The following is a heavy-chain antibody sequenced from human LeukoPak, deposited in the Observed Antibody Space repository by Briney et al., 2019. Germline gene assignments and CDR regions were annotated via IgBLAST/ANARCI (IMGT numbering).Heavy chain of an antibody. CDR2: ISGSGGST. Sequence: GGSLRLSCAASGFTFNSYAMSWVRQAPGKGLEWVSAISGSGGSTYYADSVKGRFTISRDNSKNTLYLQMNSLRAEDTAVYYCAVATGAAADFSSGFDPWGQGTLVTVSS. CDR1: GFTFNSYA. CDR3: AVATGAAADFSSGFDP. J-gene: IGHJ5*02. D-gene: IGHD6-13*01. V-gene: IGHV3-23*01.